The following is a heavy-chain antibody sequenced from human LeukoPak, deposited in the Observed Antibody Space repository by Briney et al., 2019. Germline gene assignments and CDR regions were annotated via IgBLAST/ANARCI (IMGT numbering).Heavy chain of an antibody. CDR3: AKASLGSYYDY. J-gene: IGHJ4*02. Sequence: GGPLRLSCAASGFTFDDYAMHWVRQAPGKGLEWVSGISWNSGSIGYADSVKGRFTISRDNAKNSLYLQMNSLRAEDTALYYCAKASLGSYYDYWGQGTLVTVSS. CDR2: ISWNSGSI. D-gene: IGHD1-26*01. V-gene: IGHV3-9*01. CDR1: GFTFDDYA.